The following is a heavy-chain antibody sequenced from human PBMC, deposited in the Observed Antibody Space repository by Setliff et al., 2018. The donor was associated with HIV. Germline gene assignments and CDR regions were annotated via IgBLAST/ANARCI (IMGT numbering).Heavy chain of an antibody. CDR3: ARRHSGSPYYFDY. J-gene: IGHJ4*02. V-gene: IGHV4-34*01. Sequence: PSETLSLTCAVYGGSFSGYYWSWIRQPPGKGLEWIGEIYHSGSTNYNPFFKSRVTISVDTSKNQFSLKLSSVTAADTAVYYCARRHSGSPYYFDYWGQGTLVTVS. CDR1: GGSFSGYY. CDR2: IYHSGST. D-gene: IGHD6-19*01.